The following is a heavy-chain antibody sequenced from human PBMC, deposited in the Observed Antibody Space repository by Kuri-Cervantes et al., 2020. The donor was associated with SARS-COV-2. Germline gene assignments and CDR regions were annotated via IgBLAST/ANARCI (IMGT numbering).Heavy chain of an antibody. Sequence: LSLTCAASGFTFSSYGMHWVRQAPGKGLEWVAVISYDGSNKYYADSVKGRFTISRDNSKNTLYLQMNSLRAEDTAVYYCAKDRRWVGAEKYYFDYWGQGTLVTVSS. J-gene: IGHJ4*02. CDR1: GFTFSSYG. V-gene: IGHV3-30*18. CDR3: AKDRRWVGAEKYYFDY. D-gene: IGHD1-26*01. CDR2: ISYDGSNK.